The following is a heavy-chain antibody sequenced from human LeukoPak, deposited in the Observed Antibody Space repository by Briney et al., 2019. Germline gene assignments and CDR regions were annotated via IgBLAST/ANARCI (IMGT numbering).Heavy chain of an antibody. J-gene: IGHJ4*02. CDR3: ARAPRGWDHRFDY. CDR1: GGSISSSSYY. D-gene: IGHD6-19*01. V-gene: IGHV4-61*01. Sequence: SETLSLTCTVSGGSISSSSYYWSWIRQPPGKGLEWIGYIYYSGSTNYNPSLKSRVTISVDTSKNQFSLKLSSVTAADTAVYYCARAPRGWDHRFDYWGQGTLVTVSS. CDR2: IYYSGST.